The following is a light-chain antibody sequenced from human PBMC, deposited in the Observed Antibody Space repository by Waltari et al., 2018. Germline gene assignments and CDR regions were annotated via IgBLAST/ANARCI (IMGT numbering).Light chain of an antibody. CDR2: EVT. CDR1: SRDVGSYNL. J-gene: IGLJ2*01. CDR3: CSYAGSSTLV. V-gene: IGLV2-23*02. Sequence: QSALTQPASVSGSPGQSITISCTGTSRDVGSYNLVSWYQQPPGKAPKPMVYEVTNRPSGVSNRFSGSKSGNTASLTISGLQAEDEADYYCCSYAGSSTLVFGGGTKLTVL.